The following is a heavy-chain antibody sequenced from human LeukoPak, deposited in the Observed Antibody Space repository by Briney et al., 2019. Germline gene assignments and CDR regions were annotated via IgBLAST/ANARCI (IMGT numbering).Heavy chain of an antibody. CDR3: ARESVRNLLDP. CDR2: IVPMGDIT. J-gene: IGHJ5*02. D-gene: IGHD3-3*01. Sequence: AASVKVSCKASGGTFSTYAISWVRQAPGQGLEWMGRIVPMGDITNYAQRFQGRVTITADKFTRKAYMELTSLRSEDTAVYYCARESVRNLLDPWAREPWSPSPQ. V-gene: IGHV1-69*04. CDR1: GGTFSTYA.